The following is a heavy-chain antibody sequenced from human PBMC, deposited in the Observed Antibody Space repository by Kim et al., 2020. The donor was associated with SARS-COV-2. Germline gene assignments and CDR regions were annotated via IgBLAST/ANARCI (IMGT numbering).Heavy chain of an antibody. CDR2: INHSGST. CDR1: GGSFSGYY. Sequence: SETLSLTCAVYGGSFSGYYWSWIRQPPGKGLEWIGEINHSGSTNYNPSLKSRVTISVDTSKNQFSLKLSSVTAADTAVYYCARGNTLQPTYYFDYWGQGTLVTVSS. CDR3: ARGNTLQPTYYFDY. J-gene: IGHJ4*02. V-gene: IGHV4-34*01.